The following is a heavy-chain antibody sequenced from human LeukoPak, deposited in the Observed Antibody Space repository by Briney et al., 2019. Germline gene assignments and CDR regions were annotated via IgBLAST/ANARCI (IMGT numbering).Heavy chain of an antibody. Sequence: PSETLSLTCAVSGYSISSGYYWGWIRQPPGKGLEWIGRIYSSGSTNYNPSLESRVTMSVDTSKNQFSLKLSSVTAADTAVYYCARGGRSGSYSFDCWGQGTLVTVSS. CDR2: IYSSGST. J-gene: IGHJ4*02. D-gene: IGHD1-26*01. V-gene: IGHV4-38-2*01. CDR1: GYSISSGYY. CDR3: ARGGRSGSYSFDC.